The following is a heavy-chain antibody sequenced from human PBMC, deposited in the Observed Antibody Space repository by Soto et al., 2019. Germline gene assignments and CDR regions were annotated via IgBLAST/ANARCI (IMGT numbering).Heavy chain of an antibody. Sequence: VASVKVSCKASGYTFTSYAMHWVRQAPGQRLEWMGWINAGNGNTKYSQKFQGRVTITRDTSASTAYMELSSLRSEDTAVYYCARDRAYYDFWSGHFDYWGQGTLVTVSS. J-gene: IGHJ4*02. V-gene: IGHV1-3*01. CDR3: ARDRAYYDFWSGHFDY. CDR2: INAGNGNT. CDR1: GYTFTSYA. D-gene: IGHD3-3*01.